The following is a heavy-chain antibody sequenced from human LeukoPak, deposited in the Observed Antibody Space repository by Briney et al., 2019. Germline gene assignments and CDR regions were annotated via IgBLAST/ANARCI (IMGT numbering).Heavy chain of an antibody. D-gene: IGHD3-10*01. J-gene: IGHJ5*02. CDR3: GRYYYGSGTSFDP. CDR1: GFRFSDHW. V-gene: IGHV3-7*01. Sequence: GGSLRLSCAASGFRFSDHWMSWLRQAPGKGLEWVANINKDGSEKHYVDSVKGRFTISRDNAKNTLFLQMGSLRAEDTAVFYCGRYYYGSGTSFDPWGQGTLVTVSS. CDR2: INKDGSEK.